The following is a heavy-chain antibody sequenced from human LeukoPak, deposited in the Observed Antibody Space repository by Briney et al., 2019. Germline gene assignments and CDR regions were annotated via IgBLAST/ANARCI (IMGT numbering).Heavy chain of an antibody. CDR3: ARAGTTVTTNWFDP. CDR2: ISAYNGNT. CDR1: RYTFTSYG. J-gene: IGHJ5*02. D-gene: IGHD4-17*01. V-gene: IGHV1-18*01. Sequence: ASVKVSSTASRYTFTSYGISWVRQAPGPGLEGMGWISAYNGNTNYAQKLQGRVTMTTDTSTSTAYMELRSLRSDDTAVYYCARAGTTVTTNWFDPWGQGTLVTVSS.